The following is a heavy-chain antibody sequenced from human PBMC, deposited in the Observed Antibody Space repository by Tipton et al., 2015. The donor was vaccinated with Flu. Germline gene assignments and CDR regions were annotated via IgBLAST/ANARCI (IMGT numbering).Heavy chain of an antibody. D-gene: IGHD3-16*01. CDR3: ARVWGYSYYFDY. J-gene: IGHJ4*02. V-gene: IGHV1-46*01. CDR2: IYPSGGGP. CDR1: GYTFTNYN. Sequence: QLVQSGPEVKEPGASVRISCTASGYTFTNYNMHWVRQAPGQGPEWMGIIYPSGGGPTYAQRFQGRVTLTRDKSTSTVYMELSSLRSEDTAFYYCARVWGYSYYFDYWGQGTLVTVSS.